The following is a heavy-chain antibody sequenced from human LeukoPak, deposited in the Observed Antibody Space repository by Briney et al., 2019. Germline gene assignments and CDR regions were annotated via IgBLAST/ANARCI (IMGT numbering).Heavy chain of an antibody. D-gene: IGHD3-22*01. Sequence: PGGSLRLSCAASGFIFDDYAMHWVRQPPGKGLECVSLISGDGGTTYYADSVKGRFTISRDNSKNSLYLQMNSLRTEDTALYYCAKDSYYDTSGYYYPPDYWGQGTLVTVSS. CDR2: ISGDGGTT. CDR3: AKDSYYDTSGYYYPPDY. CDR1: GFIFDDYA. J-gene: IGHJ4*02. V-gene: IGHV3-43*02.